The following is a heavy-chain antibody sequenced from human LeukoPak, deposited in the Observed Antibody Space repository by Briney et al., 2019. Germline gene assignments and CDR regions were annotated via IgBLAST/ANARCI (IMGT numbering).Heavy chain of an antibody. V-gene: IGHV3-23*01. Sequence: GGSLRLSCAASGFTFSTYAMSWVRQAPGKGLEWVSGISGSGDSAIYADAVKGRFTISRYNSKNTLYLQMNSLKTEDTAVYYCTTVDVVVVVAATLGYGMDVWGQGTTVTVSS. J-gene: IGHJ6*02. CDR1: GFTFSTYA. CDR3: TTVDVVVVVAATLGYGMDV. D-gene: IGHD2-15*01. CDR2: ISGSGDSA.